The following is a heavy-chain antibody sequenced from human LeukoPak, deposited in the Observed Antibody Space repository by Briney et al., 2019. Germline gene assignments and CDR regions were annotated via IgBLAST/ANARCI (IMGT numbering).Heavy chain of an antibody. J-gene: IGHJ4*02. Sequence: AGGSLRLSCAASGFTFSGYIMNWVRQAPGKGLERVSFISTSGNPIYYADSVKGRFTVSRDNAKNSLYLQMNSLRAEDTAVYYCARDQWLDYWGQGTLVTVSS. CDR3: ARDQWLDY. V-gene: IGHV3-48*01. CDR1: GFTFSGYI. CDR2: ISTSGNPI. D-gene: IGHD6-19*01.